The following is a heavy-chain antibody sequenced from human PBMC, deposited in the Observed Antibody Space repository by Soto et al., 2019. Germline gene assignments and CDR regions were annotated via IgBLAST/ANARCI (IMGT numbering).Heavy chain of an antibody. J-gene: IGHJ5*02. D-gene: IGHD6-13*01. CDR1: GGSFSGYY. Sequence: SETLSLTCAVYGGSFSGYYWSWIRQPPGKGLEWIGEINHSGSTNYNPSLKSRVTISVDTSKNQFSLKLSSVTAADTAVYYCTKDFGSSWLGNWFDPWGQGTLVTVSS. CDR3: TKDFGSSWLGNWFDP. V-gene: IGHV4-34*01. CDR2: INHSGST.